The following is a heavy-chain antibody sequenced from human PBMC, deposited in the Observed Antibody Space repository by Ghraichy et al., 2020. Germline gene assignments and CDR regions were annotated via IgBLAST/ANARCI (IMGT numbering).Heavy chain of an antibody. Sequence: SETLSLTCTVSGGSISSYYWSWIRQPPGKGLEWIGYIYYSGSTNYNPSLKSRVTISVDTSKNQFSLKLSSVTAADTAVYYCARRRGDTVVTPHFDYWGQGTLVTVSS. V-gene: IGHV4-59*08. J-gene: IGHJ4*02. CDR1: GGSISSYY. D-gene: IGHD4-23*01. CDR2: IYYSGST. CDR3: ARRRGDTVVTPHFDY.